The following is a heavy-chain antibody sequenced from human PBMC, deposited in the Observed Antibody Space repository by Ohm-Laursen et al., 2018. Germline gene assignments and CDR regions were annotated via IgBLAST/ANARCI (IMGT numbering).Heavy chain of an antibody. V-gene: IGHV4-59*01. CDR2: IYYSGST. CDR1: GGSISSYH. Sequence: SETLSLTCTVSGGSISSYHWSWIRQPPGKGLEWIGYIYYSGSTNYNPSLKSRVTISVDTSKNQFSLKLSSVTAADTAVYYCAREVGVGELNYWGQGTLVTVSS. D-gene: IGHD1-26*01. CDR3: AREVGVGELNY. J-gene: IGHJ4*02.